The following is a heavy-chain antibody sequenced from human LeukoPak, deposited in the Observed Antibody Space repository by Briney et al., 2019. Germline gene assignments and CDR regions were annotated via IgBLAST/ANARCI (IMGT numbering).Heavy chain of an antibody. Sequence: GRSLRLSCAASGFTFSSYGMHWVRQAPGKGLEWVAVIWYGGSNKYYADSVKGRFTISRDNSKNTLYLQMNSLRAEDTAVYYCARGYGDFAFDIWGQGTMVTVSS. D-gene: IGHD4-17*01. CDR2: IWYGGSNK. CDR3: ARGYGDFAFDI. V-gene: IGHV3-33*01. J-gene: IGHJ3*02. CDR1: GFTFSSYG.